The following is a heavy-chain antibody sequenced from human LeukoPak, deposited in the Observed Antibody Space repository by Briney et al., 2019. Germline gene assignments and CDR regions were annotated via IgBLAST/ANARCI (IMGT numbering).Heavy chain of an antibody. CDR1: GGSISSGGYY. V-gene: IGHV4-31*03. CDR2: IYYSGST. CDR3: ARGIGTRKWFDY. Sequence: SQTLSLTCTVSGGSISSGGYYWSWIRQHPGKGLEWIGYIYYSGSTYYNPPLKSRVTISVDTSKNQFSLKLSSVTAADTAVYYCARGIGTRKWFDYWGQGTLVTVSS. D-gene: IGHD2-8*01. J-gene: IGHJ4*02.